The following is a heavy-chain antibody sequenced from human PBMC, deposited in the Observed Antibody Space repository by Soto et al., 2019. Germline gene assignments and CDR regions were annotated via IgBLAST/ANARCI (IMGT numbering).Heavy chain of an antibody. V-gene: IGHV3-30*18. CDR1: GFTFSSYG. CDR2: ISYDGSNK. CDR3: AKDLYY. Sequence: GGSLRLSCAASGFTFSSYGMHWVRQAPGKGLEWVAVISYDGSNKYYADSVKGRFTISRDNSKNTLYLQMNSLRAEDTAVYYCAKDLYYWGQGTLVTVSS. J-gene: IGHJ4*02.